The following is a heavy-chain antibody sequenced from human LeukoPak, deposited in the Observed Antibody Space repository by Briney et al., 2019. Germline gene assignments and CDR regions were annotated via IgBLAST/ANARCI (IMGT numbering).Heavy chain of an antibody. Sequence: GGSLRLSCAASGFTISSYAMHWVRQAPGKGLEYVSAISSNGGSTYYANSVKGRFTISRDNSKNTLYLQMGSLRAEDMAVYYCARGPRVLGYCSSTSCYANYWGQGTLVTVFS. CDR1: GFTISSYA. CDR3: ARGPRVLGYCSSTSCYANY. D-gene: IGHD2-2*01. CDR2: ISSNGGST. V-gene: IGHV3-64*01. J-gene: IGHJ4*02.